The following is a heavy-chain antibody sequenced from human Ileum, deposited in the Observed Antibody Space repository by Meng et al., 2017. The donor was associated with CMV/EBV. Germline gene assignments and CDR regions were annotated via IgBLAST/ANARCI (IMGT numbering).Heavy chain of an antibody. CDR1: GFTFSRYF. D-gene: IGHD3-16*01. CDR2: IDSTTYT. Sequence: GESLKISCAASGFTFSRYFMNWVRQAPGKGLEWVSSIDSTTYTDYADSVKGRFTISRDNAKNSLYLQMSSLRAEDTAVYYCARDLGGGFTFGDYGMDVWGQGTTVTVS. CDR3: ARDLGGGFTFGDYGMDV. V-gene: IGHV3-21*01. J-gene: IGHJ6*02.